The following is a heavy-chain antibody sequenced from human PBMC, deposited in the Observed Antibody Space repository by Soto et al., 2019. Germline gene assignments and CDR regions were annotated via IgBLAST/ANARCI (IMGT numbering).Heavy chain of an antibody. CDR3: AKDLPTVTSLIFDS. CDR1: GFTFSNYA. Sequence: EVQLLESGGGLVQPGGSLRLSCAASGFTFSNYAMTWVRQAPGKGLEWVATVSGTGTNTYFADPVKGRFTISRDNSKNTLSLQMNGLRAEDTALYYCAKDLPTVTSLIFDSWGHGTLVTVSS. V-gene: IGHV3-23*01. J-gene: IGHJ4*01. D-gene: IGHD4-17*01. CDR2: VSGTGTNT.